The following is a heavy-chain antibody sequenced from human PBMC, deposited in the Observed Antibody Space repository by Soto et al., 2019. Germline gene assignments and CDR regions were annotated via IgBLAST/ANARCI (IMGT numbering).Heavy chain of an antibody. CDR1: GGTFSSYA. Sequence: SVKVSCKASGGTFSSYAISWVRQAPGQGLEWMGGIIPIFGTANYAQKFQGRVTITADESTSTAYMELSSLRSEDTAVYYCARGVPRYYGSGSYPPLLNYYYYYGMAVWGQGTTVTVSS. D-gene: IGHD3-10*01. CDR2: IIPIFGTA. CDR3: ARGVPRYYGSGSYPPLLNYYYYYGMAV. J-gene: IGHJ6*02. V-gene: IGHV1-69*13.